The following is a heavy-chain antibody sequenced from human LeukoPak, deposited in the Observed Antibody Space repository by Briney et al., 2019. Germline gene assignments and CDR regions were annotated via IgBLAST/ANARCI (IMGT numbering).Heavy chain of an antibody. CDR2: MNPNSGNT. V-gene: IGHV1-8*01. CDR1: GYTFTSYD. CDR3: ARGPPTVWFGELYWFDP. J-gene: IGHJ5*02. D-gene: IGHD3-10*01. Sequence: ASVKVSCKASGYTFTSYDINWVRQATGQGLEWMGWMNPNSGNTGYAQKFQGRVTMTRNTSISTAYMELSSLRSEDTAVYYCARGPPTVWFGELYWFDPWGQGTLVTVSS.